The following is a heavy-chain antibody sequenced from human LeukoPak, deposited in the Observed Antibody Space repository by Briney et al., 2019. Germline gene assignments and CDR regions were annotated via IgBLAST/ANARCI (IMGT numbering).Heavy chain of an antibody. Sequence: PGGSLRLSCEASGFTFSSYALHWVRQAPGKGLEWVALVSSDGSYRHYPDSVKDRFTISRDNSKNTLWLQIDSLRNEDTAVYYCVRDRLRRPYYFDHWGQGTLVTVST. J-gene: IGHJ4*02. CDR3: VRDRLRRPYYFDH. V-gene: IGHV3-30*04. CDR2: VSSDGSYR. D-gene: IGHD3-16*01. CDR1: GFTFSSYA.